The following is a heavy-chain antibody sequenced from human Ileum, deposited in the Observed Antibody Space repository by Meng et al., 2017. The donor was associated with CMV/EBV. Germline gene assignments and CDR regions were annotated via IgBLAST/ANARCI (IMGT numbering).Heavy chain of an antibody. CDR1: GGSFSGYS. CDR3: AREGLPNEGYVPYYFDS. Sequence: GGSFSGYSWSWIRQPPGKGLEWIGEINHSGSTNYNPSLKSRVTISVDTSKNQFSLKLSSVTAADTAVYYCAREGLPNEGYVPYYFDSWGQGNLVTVSS. CDR2: INHSGST. J-gene: IGHJ4*02. D-gene: IGHD3-16*01. V-gene: IGHV4-34*01.